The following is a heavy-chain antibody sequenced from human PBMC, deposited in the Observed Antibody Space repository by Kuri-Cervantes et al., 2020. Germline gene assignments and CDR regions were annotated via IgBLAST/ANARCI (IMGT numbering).Heavy chain of an antibody. CDR3: ARHTYSSGWYWLNVGWFDP. J-gene: IGHJ5*02. D-gene: IGHD6-19*01. V-gene: IGHV4-30-4*01. CDR1: GGSISSGDYY. Sequence: SETLSLTCTVSGGSISSGDYYWSWSRQPPGKGLEWIGYIYYSGSTYYNPSLKSRVTISVDTSKNQFSLKLSSVTAADTAVYYCARHTYSSGWYWLNVGWFDPWGQGTLVTVSS. CDR2: IYYSGST.